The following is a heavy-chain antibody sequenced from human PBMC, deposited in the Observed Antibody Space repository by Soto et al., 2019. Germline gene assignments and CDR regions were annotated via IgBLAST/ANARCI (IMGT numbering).Heavy chain of an antibody. Sequence: SETLSLTCTVSGGSISSYYWSWIRRPPGKGLEWIGYIYNSGSTHSNPSLQSRVTISVDTSKNQFSLKLSSVTAADTGFYYCARARITMVREVIKYNMDVWGQGTTVTVS. J-gene: IGHJ6*02. CDR1: GGSISSYY. V-gene: IGHV4-59*01. D-gene: IGHD3-10*01. CDR3: ARARITMVREVIKYNMDV. CDR2: IYNSGST.